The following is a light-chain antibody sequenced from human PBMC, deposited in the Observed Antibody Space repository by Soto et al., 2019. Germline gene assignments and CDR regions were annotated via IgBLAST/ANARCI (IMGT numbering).Light chain of an antibody. Sequence: DIQMSQSPSTLSASVGDRVTITCRASQSIRTWLAWFQQKPGKAPKLLISDASSLESGVPSRFSGRGSRTEFTLTISSLQPDDFATYYCQQYSSYLWTFGQGTKMEI. J-gene: IGKJ1*01. V-gene: IGKV1-5*01. CDR1: QSIRTW. CDR3: QQYSSYLWT. CDR2: DAS.